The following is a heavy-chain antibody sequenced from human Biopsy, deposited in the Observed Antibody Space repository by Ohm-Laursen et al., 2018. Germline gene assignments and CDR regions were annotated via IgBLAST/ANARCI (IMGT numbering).Heavy chain of an antibody. CDR3: SREQHYYSA. V-gene: IGHV1-2*06. Sequence: ASVKVSCKTTGYTFTDDQIHWVREAPGQGLEWMGLVNPKKGDTGYAQKFQGRVTMTSDVSVATAYMELTGLPSDDTAVYFCSREQHYYSAWGQGTLVTVSS. CDR2: VNPKKGDT. CDR1: GYTFTDDQ. D-gene: IGHD2-21*02. J-gene: IGHJ5*02.